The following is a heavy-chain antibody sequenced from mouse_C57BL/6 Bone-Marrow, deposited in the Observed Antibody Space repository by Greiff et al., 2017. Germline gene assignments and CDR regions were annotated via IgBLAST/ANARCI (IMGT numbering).Heavy chain of an antibody. CDR1: GFTFSSYT. J-gene: IGHJ4*01. Sequence: EVQRVESGGALVKPGGSLKLSCAASGFTFSSYTMSWVRQTPEKRLACVATISGGGGNTYYPDSVKGRFPISRDNAKKTLDMKMSSLRSEDTALYDCARPYYYGSSDYAMDYWGQGTSVTVSS. D-gene: IGHD1-1*01. CDR2: ISGGGGNT. CDR3: ARPYYYGSSDYAMDY. V-gene: IGHV5-9*01.